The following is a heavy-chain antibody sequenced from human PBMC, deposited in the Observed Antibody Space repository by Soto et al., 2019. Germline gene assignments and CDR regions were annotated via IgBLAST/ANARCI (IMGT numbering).Heavy chain of an antibody. Sequence: PGGSLRLSCAASGFTFSSYAMSWVRQAPGKGLEWVSAISGSGGSTYYADSVKGRFTISRDNSKNQFSLKLSSVTAADTAVYYCARFAVADYYFDYWGQGTLVTVSS. CDR2: ISGSGGST. CDR1: GFTFSSYA. D-gene: IGHD6-19*01. V-gene: IGHV3-23*01. CDR3: ARFAVADYYFDY. J-gene: IGHJ4*02.